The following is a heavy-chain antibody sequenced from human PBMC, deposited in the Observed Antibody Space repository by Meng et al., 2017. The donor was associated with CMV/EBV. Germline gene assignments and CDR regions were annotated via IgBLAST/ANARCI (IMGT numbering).Heavy chain of an antibody. CDR1: GGSISSSSYY. Sequence: SETLSLTCTVSGGSISSSSYYWGWIRQPPGKGLEWIGSIYYSGSTYYNPSFKSRVTISVDTSKNQFSLKLSSVTAADTAVYYCAATQPGYRHYYYGMDVWGQGTTVTVSS. D-gene: IGHD5-12*01. J-gene: IGHJ6*02. CDR2: IYYSGST. V-gene: IGHV4-39*07. CDR3: AATQPGYRHYYYGMDV.